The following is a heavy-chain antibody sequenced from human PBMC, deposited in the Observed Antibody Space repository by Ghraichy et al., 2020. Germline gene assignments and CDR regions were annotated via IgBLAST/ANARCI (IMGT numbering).Heavy chain of an antibody. CDR3: AKDVWRLAAAGTSTIDY. D-gene: IGHD6-13*01. CDR1: GFTFSSYA. Sequence: GGSLRLSCAASGFTFSSYAMSWVRQAPGKGLEWVSAISGSGGSTYYADSVKGRFTISRNNSKNTLYLQMNSLRAEDTAVYYCAKDVWRLAAAGTSTIDYWGPRTLVVVSS. J-gene: IGHJ4*02. V-gene: IGHV3-23*01. CDR2: ISGSGGST.